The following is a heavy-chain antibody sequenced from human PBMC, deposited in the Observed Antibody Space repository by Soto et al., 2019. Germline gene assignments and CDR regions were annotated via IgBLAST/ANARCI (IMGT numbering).Heavy chain of an antibody. J-gene: IGHJ6*02. V-gene: IGHV3-33*01. Sequence: QVQLVESGGGVVQPGRSLRLSCAASGFTFSSYGMHWVRQAPGKGLEWVAVIWYDGSNKYYADSVKGRFTISRDNSKNTLYLQMNSVRAEDTAVYYCARGVDGYNFGYYYGMDVWGQGTTVTVSS. CDR2: IWYDGSNK. CDR3: ARGVDGYNFGYYYGMDV. CDR1: GFTFSSYG. D-gene: IGHD5-12*01.